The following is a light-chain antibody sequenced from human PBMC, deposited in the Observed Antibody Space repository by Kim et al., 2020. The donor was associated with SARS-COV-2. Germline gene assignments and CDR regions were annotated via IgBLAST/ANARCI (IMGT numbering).Light chain of an antibody. CDR2: GAS. Sequence: FVCHRLTCSCQAIQGITHYLNWFHQKPGNAPNLLFYGASTVETGVPSRFSRSGFGTHFTLIISTLQPEDIGTYYCQQYDNLPLTFGGGTKVDIK. CDR3: QQYDNLPLT. V-gene: IGKV1-33*01. J-gene: IGKJ4*01. CDR1: QGITHY.